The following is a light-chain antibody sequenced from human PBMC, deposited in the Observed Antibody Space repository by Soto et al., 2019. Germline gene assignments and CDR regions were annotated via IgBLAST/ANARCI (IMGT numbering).Light chain of an antibody. V-gene: IGKV1-16*01. CDR2: TAS. Sequence: DIQMTQSPSSLSASVGDSVTITCRASQGINKFLAWFQQKPGTAPKSLISTASRLQSGVPSRFSGSGSGTHFTLTINNLQPEDCATYYCQQYESFPLTFGGGTRVEIK. J-gene: IGKJ4*01. CDR1: QGINKF. CDR3: QQYESFPLT.